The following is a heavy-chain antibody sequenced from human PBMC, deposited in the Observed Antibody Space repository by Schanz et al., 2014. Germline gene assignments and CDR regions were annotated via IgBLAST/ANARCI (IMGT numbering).Heavy chain of an antibody. V-gene: IGHV1-69*02. CDR2: ITPIFDLT. D-gene: IGHD5-12*01. Sequence: QVQLVQSGAEVKKPGSSVKVSCKASGGTFSSYTISWVRQAPGQGLEWMGKITPIFDLTKTAEKFQGRVTITADKSTSTAFLEVNSLRSEDTAVYYCARTGYDPSLTHWGQGTLVTVSS. J-gene: IGHJ4*02. CDR3: ARTGYDPSLTH. CDR1: GGTFSSYT.